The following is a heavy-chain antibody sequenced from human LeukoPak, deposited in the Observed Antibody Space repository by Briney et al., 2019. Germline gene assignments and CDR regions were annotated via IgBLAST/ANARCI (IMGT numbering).Heavy chain of an antibody. Sequence: ASVKVSCKASGGTFSSYAISWVRQAPGQGREWMGRIIPILGIANYAQKFQGRVTITADKSTSTAYMELSSLRSEDTAVYYCARVTHYYYYGMDVWGQGTTVTVSS. CDR2: IIPILGIA. J-gene: IGHJ6*02. V-gene: IGHV1-69*04. CDR3: ARVTHYYYYGMDV. CDR1: GGTFSSYA.